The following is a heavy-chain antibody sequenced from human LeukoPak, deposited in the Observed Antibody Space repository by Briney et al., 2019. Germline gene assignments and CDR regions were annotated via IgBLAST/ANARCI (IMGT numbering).Heavy chain of an antibody. CDR2: ISYDGSNK. J-gene: IGHJ4*02. V-gene: IGHV3-30*04. CDR1: GFTFSSYA. CDR3: AKGVDYYDSSGYYSVRHFDY. Sequence: PGGSLRLSCAASGFTFSSYAMHWVRQAPGKGLEWVAVISYDGSNKYYADSVKGRFTISRDNSKNTLYLQMNSLRAEDTAVYYCAKGVDYYDSSGYYSVRHFDYWGQGTLVTVSS. D-gene: IGHD3-22*01.